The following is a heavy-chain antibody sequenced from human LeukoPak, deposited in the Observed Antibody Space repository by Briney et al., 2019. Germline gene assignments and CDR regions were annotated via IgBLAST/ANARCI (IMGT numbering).Heavy chain of an antibody. CDR1: GFTFSNAW. Sequence: GGSLRLSCAASGFTFSNAWMSWVRQAPGKGLEWVGRVKSKTDGETTDYAAPVKGRFTISRDDSKNTLYLQMSSLKNEDTAVYYCTTDLWFGELLLYWGQGTLVTVSS. D-gene: IGHD3-10*01. CDR2: VKSKTDGETT. V-gene: IGHV3-15*01. J-gene: IGHJ4*02. CDR3: TTDLWFGELLLY.